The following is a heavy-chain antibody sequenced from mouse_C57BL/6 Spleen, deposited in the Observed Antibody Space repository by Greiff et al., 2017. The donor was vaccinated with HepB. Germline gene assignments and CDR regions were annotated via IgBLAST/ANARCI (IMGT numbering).Heavy chain of an antibody. CDR2: IDPENGDT. V-gene: IGHV14-4*01. J-gene: IGHJ3*01. Sequence: EVQLQQSGAELVRPGASVKLSCTASGFNIKDDYMHWVKQRPEQGLEWIGWIDPENGDTEYASKFQGKATITADTSSNTAYLQLRSLTSEDTAVYYCTTSNWFAYWGQGTLVTVSA. D-gene: IGHD2-5*01. CDR3: TTSNWFAY. CDR1: GFNIKDDY.